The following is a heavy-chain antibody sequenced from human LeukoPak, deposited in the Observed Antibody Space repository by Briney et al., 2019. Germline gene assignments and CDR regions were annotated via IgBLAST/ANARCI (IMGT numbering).Heavy chain of an antibody. Sequence: GGSLRLSCAASGFIFSDYYMSWIRQAPGKGLEWVSYISSSGSYTNYADSVKGRFTISRDNAKNSLYLQMNSLRAEDTAVYYCARDPSNYYGSGSYCDYWGQGTLVTVSS. CDR1: GFIFSDYY. J-gene: IGHJ4*02. D-gene: IGHD3-10*01. V-gene: IGHV3-11*05. CDR2: ISSSGSYT. CDR3: ARDPSNYYGSGSYCDY.